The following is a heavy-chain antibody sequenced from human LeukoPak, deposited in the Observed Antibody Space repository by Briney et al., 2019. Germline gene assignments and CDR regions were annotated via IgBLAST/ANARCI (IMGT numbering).Heavy chain of an antibody. CDR3: ARDFPRGYPNTQTRIRVFDY. Sequence: GGSLRLSCAASGFTFSSYSLNWVRQAPGKGLEWVSSISSSSSYIYYADSVKGRFTISRDNAKNSLYLQMNSLRAEDTAVYYCARDFPRGYPNTQTRIRVFDYWGQGTLVTVSS. CDR1: GFTFSSYS. CDR2: ISSSSSYI. J-gene: IGHJ4*02. V-gene: IGHV3-21*01. D-gene: IGHD3-10*01.